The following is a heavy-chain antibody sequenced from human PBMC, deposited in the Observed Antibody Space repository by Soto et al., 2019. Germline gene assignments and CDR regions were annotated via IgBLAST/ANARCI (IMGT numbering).Heavy chain of an antibody. CDR1: GASITFGGYS. D-gene: IGHD1-26*01. Sequence: QLQLHESGSGLVKPSQTLSLTCTVSGASITFGGYSWSWIRQTPGKGLEWIGYINHLETTFYNPSFESRLTLSIDRAKNQFSLKLHSTSAADRAVYFCARGGGSDSFDYWGQGILVTVSS. CDR2: INHLETT. CDR3: ARGGGSDSFDY. J-gene: IGHJ4*02. V-gene: IGHV4-30-2*01.